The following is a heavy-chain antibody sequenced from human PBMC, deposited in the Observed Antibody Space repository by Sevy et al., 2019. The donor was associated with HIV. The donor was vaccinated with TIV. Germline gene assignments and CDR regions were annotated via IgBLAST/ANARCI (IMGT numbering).Heavy chain of an antibody. D-gene: IGHD3-16*01. CDR2: ISYDGSNK. Sequence: GGSLRLSCAASGFTFSSYAMHWVRQAPGKGLEWVAVISYDGSNKYYADSVKGRFTISRDNSKNTLYLQMNSLRVEDTAVYYCAGDWGSVGDPWGQGTLVTVSS. CDR3: AGDWGSVGDP. CDR1: GFTFSSYA. V-gene: IGHV3-30-3*01. J-gene: IGHJ5*02.